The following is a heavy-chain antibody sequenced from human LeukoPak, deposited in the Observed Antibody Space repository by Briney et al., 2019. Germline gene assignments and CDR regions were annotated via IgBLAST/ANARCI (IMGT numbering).Heavy chain of an antibody. D-gene: IGHD2-2*01. Sequence: GGSLRLSCAASGFTFSSYAMHWVRQAPGKGLEWVAVISYDGSNKYYADSVKGRFTISRDNSKNTLYLQMNSLRAEDTAVYYCARDLLGDIVVVPAAGYWGQGTLVTVSS. CDR2: ISYDGSNK. CDR3: ARDLLGDIVVVPAAGY. V-gene: IGHV3-30-3*01. J-gene: IGHJ4*02. CDR1: GFTFSSYA.